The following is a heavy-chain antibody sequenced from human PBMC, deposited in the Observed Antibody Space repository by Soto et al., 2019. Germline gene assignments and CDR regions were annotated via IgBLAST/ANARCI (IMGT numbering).Heavy chain of an antibody. CDR3: VKAWSRSTTWFDY. D-gene: IGHD2-15*01. J-gene: IGHJ4*02. Sequence: PGGSLRLSCAASGFTFNDYTMHWVRQPPGKGLEWVSLIRWDGGNTSYADSVKGRFTISRDNSKNSLYLQMNSLRTEDTAFYYCVKAWSRSTTWFDYWGQGTLVTVSS. CDR2: IRWDGGNT. CDR1: GFTFNDYT. V-gene: IGHV3-43*01.